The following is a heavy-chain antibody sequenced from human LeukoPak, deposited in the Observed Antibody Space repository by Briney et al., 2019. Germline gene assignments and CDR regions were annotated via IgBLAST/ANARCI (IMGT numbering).Heavy chain of an antibody. J-gene: IGHJ4*02. D-gene: IGHD3-9*01. Sequence: GGSLRLSCAASGFTFSSYAMSWVRQAPGKGLEWVSNISGSGASTYYADSVKGRFTISRDNSKNTLYPQMNSLRAEDTALYYCAKDPDYDILTGTTFDYWGQGTLVTVSS. CDR2: ISGSGAST. V-gene: IGHV3-23*01. CDR1: GFTFSSYA. CDR3: AKDPDYDILTGTTFDY.